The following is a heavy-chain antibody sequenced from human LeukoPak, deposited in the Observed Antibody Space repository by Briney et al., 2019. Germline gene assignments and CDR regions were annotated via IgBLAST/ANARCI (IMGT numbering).Heavy chain of an antibody. J-gene: IGHJ3*02. CDR1: GFTFSAHW. CDR2: INLDESAK. D-gene: IGHD4-23*01. Sequence: VGSLRLSCAASGFTFSAHWMSWVRQAPGKGLEWVANINLDESAKRYVNSVKGRFTISRDNAKNSLYLQMNSLRAEDTAVYYCAKYGGNSGMAFDIWGQGTVVTVSS. CDR3: AKYGGNSGMAFDI. V-gene: IGHV3-7*01.